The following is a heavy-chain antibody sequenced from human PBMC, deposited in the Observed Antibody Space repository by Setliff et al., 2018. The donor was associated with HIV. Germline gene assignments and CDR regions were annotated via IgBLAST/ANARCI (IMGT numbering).Heavy chain of an antibody. CDR2: TGWSGSTA. V-gene: IGHV3-74*01. Sequence: GGSLRLSCAASGFTFSNAWMNWVRQAPGKGLEWVASTGWSGSTAEYADAVRGRFTISRDNAKASLYLQMDSLRLEDTALYFCIKDGTVLGRNYFYLDAWGKGTMVTVS. CDR3: IKDGTVLGRNYFYLDA. J-gene: IGHJ6*03. CDR1: GFTFSNAW. D-gene: IGHD1-1*01.